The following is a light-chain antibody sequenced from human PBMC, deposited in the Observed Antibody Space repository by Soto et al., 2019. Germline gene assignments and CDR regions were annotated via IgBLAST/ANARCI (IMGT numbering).Light chain of an antibody. Sequence: QTVVTQPPSVSGAPGQRVTISCTGTSSNIGAGYDVHWYQQLPGKAPTLLIYSNNDRPSGVPDRFSGSKSGTSASLAITGLQADDEADYYCHSYDSSLSAVVFGGWTKLTVL. V-gene: IGLV1-40*01. CDR1: SSNIGAGYD. CDR3: HSYDSSLSAVV. CDR2: SNN. J-gene: IGLJ3*02.